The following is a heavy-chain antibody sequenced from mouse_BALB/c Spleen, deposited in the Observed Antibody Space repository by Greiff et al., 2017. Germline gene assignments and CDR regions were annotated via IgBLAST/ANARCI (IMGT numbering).Heavy chain of an antibody. D-gene: IGHD4-1*01. Sequence: VQLQQSGPGLVKPSQSLSLTCTVTGYSITSDYAWNWIRQFPGNKLEWMGYISYSGSTSYNPSLKSRISITRDTSKNQFFLQLNSVTTEDTATYYCARHAGSAMDYWGQGTSVTVSS. J-gene: IGHJ4*01. CDR2: ISYSGST. CDR1: GYSITSDYA. V-gene: IGHV3-2*02. CDR3: ARHAGSAMDY.